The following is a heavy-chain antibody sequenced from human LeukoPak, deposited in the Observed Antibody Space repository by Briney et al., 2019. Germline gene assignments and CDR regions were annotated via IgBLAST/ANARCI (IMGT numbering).Heavy chain of an antibody. CDR3: VKDGGLRGSFAFDI. D-gene: IGHD3-16*01. V-gene: IGHV3-64D*09. CDR1: GFTFSSYA. Sequence: PGGSLRLSCSASGFTFSSYAMHWVRQAPGKGLEHVSAISSNGGSTYYADSVKGRFTISRDNSKNTLYLQMSSLRAEDTAVYYCVKDGGLRGSFAFDIWGQGTMVTVSS. J-gene: IGHJ3*02. CDR2: ISSNGGST.